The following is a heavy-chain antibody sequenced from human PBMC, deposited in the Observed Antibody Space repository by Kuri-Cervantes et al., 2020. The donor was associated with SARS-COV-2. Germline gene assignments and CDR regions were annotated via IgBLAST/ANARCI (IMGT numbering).Heavy chain of an antibody. CDR3: ARGAFRIRIQLWDGFDY. D-gene: IGHD5-18*01. CDR2: INHSGST. Sequence: SQTLSLTCAVYGGSLSGYYWSWIRQPPGKGLEWIGEINHSGSTNYNPSLKSRVTISVDTSKNQFSLKLSSVTAADTAVYYCARGAFRIRIQLWDGFDYWGQGTLVTVSS. CDR1: GGSLSGYY. V-gene: IGHV4-34*01. J-gene: IGHJ4*02.